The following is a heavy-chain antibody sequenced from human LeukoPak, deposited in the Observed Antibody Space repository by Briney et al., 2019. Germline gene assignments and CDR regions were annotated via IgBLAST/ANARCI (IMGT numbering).Heavy chain of an antibody. J-gene: IGHJ6*03. V-gene: IGHV1-2*02. CDR1: GYTLTELS. Sequence: ASVKVSCKVSGYTLTELSMHWVRQAPGQGLEWMGWINPNSGGTNYAQKFQGRVTMTRDTSISTAYMELSRLRSDDTAVYYCARGNAGYYYYMDVWGKGTTVTVSS. CDR2: INPNSGGT. CDR3: ARGNAGYYYYMDV.